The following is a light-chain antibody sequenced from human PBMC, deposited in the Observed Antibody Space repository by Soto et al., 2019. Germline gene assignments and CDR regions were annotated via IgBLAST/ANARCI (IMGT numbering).Light chain of an antibody. CDR3: QQYNNWPRGT. Sequence: EIVMTQSPATLSVSPGERATLSCRASQSVSSNLAWYQQKPGQAPRLLIYGASTRATGIPARFSGSGSGTEFTPTISSLQSEDLAVYYCQQYNNWPRGTFGQGTKLEIK. J-gene: IGKJ2*02. V-gene: IGKV3-15*01. CDR1: QSVSSN. CDR2: GAS.